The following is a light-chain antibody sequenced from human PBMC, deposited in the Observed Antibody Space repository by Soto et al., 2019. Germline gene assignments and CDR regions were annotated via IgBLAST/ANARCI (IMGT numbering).Light chain of an antibody. CDR3: QQSYSIRTWT. CDR2: AAS. CDR1: QRVDRW. Sequence: DIQMTQSPSTLSASVGDRVTITCRASQRVDRWLAWYQQKPGQAPKLLIYAASSLRSGVPSRFSGSGSGTDFTLTINSLQPEDFGTYYCQQSYSIRTWTFGQGTKVDIK. J-gene: IGKJ1*01. V-gene: IGKV1-39*01.